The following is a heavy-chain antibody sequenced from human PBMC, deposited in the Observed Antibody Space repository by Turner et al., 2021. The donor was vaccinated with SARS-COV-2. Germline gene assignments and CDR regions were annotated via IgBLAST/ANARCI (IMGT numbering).Heavy chain of an antibody. J-gene: IGHJ4*02. Sequence: EVQLVESGGGRVKPGGSLRLSCAASGFTFSSYSMNWVRQAPGKGLEWVSSISSSSSYISYADSVKGRFTISRDNAKNSLYLQMNSLRAEDTAVYYCARSPTAPGYYYDSSGYYTPYYFDYWGQGTLVTVSS. D-gene: IGHD3-22*01. CDR2: ISSSSSYI. CDR3: ARSPTAPGYYYDSSGYYTPYYFDY. V-gene: IGHV3-21*01. CDR1: GFTFSSYS.